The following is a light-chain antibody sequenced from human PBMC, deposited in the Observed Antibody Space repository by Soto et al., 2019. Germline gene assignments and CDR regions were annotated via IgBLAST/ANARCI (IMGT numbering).Light chain of an antibody. V-gene: IGKV1-8*01. CDR2: AAS. CDR1: QSIGIY. J-gene: IGKJ4*01. Sequence: AIRMTQSPSSFSASTGDRVTITCRASQSIGIYLAWYQQIPGRAPKLLIFAASTLQRGVPSRFSGSGSGTDFTLTISCLQSEDFATYYCQQYYIYPPTFGGGTKVEIK. CDR3: QQYYIYPPT.